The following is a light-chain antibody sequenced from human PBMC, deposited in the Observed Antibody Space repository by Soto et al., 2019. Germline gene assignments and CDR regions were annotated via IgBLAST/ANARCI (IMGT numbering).Light chain of an antibody. V-gene: IGKV3-20*01. CDR1: QRLSSSY. J-gene: IGKJ2*01. CDR3: QRYGSSPPFT. Sequence: EIVLTQSPGTPSLSPGERATLSCRASQRLSSSYLAWYQQKPGQAPRLLIYGASSRASGIPDRFSGSGSGTDFTLTISRLEPEDFAVYFCQRYGSSPPFTFGQGTKVEI. CDR2: GAS.